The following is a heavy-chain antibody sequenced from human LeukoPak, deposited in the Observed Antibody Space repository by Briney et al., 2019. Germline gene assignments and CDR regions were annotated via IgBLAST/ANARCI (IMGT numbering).Heavy chain of an antibody. Sequence: SETLSPTCAVSGGSISSSNWWSWVRQPPGKGLEWIGEIYHSGSTNYNPSLKSRVTISVDKSKNQFSLKLSSVTAADTAVYYCARAPRRPPYSSTDPWDAFDIWGQGTMVTVSS. J-gene: IGHJ3*02. CDR2: IYHSGST. D-gene: IGHD6-13*01. V-gene: IGHV4-4*02. CDR3: ARAPRRPPYSSTDPWDAFDI. CDR1: GGSISSSNW.